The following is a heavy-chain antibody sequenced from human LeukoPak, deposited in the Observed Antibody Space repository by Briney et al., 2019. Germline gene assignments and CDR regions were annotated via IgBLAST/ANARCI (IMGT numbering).Heavy chain of an antibody. CDR3: ARNSVDIVATGGFDY. Sequence: SETLSLTCTVSGGSISSYYWSWIRQPPGKGLEWIGYIYYSGSTYYNPSLKSRVTISVDTSKNQFSLKLSSVTAADTAVYYCARNSVDIVATGGFDYWGQGTLVTVSS. V-gene: IGHV4-30-4*08. CDR2: IYYSGST. J-gene: IGHJ4*02. CDR1: GGSISSYY. D-gene: IGHD5-12*01.